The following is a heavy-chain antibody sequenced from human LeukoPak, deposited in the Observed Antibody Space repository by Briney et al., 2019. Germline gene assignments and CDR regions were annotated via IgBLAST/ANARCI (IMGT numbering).Heavy chain of an antibody. CDR3: ASSNYSSSSS. CDR2: INEDGSVK. J-gene: IGHJ5*02. Sequence: GGSLRLSCAASGFTFTNFWMIWVRQAPGKGLQWVANINEDGSVKYYVGSVEGRFTISRDNAKNSVYLQMNSHRGEDTGVYYCASSNYSSSSSWGQGTLVTVSS. CDR1: GFTFTNFW. D-gene: IGHD4-11*01. V-gene: IGHV3-7*01.